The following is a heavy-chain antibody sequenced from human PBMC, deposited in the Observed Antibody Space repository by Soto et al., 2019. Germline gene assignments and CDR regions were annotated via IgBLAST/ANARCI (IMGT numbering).Heavy chain of an antibody. CDR3: ARWNSGSYGYYYYGMDV. V-gene: IGHV5-51*01. J-gene: IGHJ6*02. D-gene: IGHD1-26*01. CDR2: IYPGDSDT. Sequence: GASLKISCKGSGYSFTTYWIGWVRQMPGKGLEWMGIIYPGDSDTRYSPSFQGQVTISADKSISTAYLQWSSLKASDTAMYYCARWNSGSYGYYYYGMDVWGQGTTVTVSS. CDR1: GYSFTTYW.